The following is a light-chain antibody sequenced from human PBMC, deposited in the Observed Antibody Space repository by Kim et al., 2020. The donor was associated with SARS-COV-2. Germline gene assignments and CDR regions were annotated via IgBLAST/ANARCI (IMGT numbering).Light chain of an antibody. CDR1: SSTIGAGYD. J-gene: IGLJ2*01. CDR3: QSYDSSLSGVV. Sequence: GTSCWSGSSSTIGAGYDVQWYQQLPGTAPKLLIYGNSNRPSGVPDRFSGSKSGTSASLAITGLQAEDEADYYCQSYDSSLSGVVFGGGTQLTVL. CDR2: GNS. V-gene: IGLV1-40*01.